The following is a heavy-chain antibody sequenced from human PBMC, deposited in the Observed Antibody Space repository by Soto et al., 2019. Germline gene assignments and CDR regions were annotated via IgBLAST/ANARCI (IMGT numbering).Heavy chain of an antibody. CDR1: GGSVSSGSYY. V-gene: IGHV4-61*01. CDR3: ARDFCGGDCSDDFYYYAMDV. D-gene: IGHD2-21*02. J-gene: IGHJ6*02. CDR2: IYYSGST. Sequence: LSLTCTVSGGSVSSGSYYWSWIRQPPGKGLEWIGQIYYSGSTNYNPSLKSRVTISVDTSKNQFSLELSSVTAADTAVYYCARDFCGGDCSDDFYYYAMDVWGQGTTVTVSS.